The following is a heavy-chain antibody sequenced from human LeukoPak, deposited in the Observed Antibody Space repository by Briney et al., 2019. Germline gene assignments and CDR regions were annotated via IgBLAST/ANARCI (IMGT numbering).Heavy chain of an antibody. J-gene: IGHJ4*02. CDR3: AREIYGDYGYFDY. V-gene: IGHV3-7*01. CDR1: GFTFSSYA. CDR2: IKQDGSEK. D-gene: IGHD4-17*01. Sequence: GSLRLSCAASGFTFSSYAMSWVRQAPGKELEWVANIKQDGSEKYYVDSVKCRFTISRDNAKNSLYLQMNSLRAEDTAVYYCAREIYGDYGYFDYWGQGTLVTVSS.